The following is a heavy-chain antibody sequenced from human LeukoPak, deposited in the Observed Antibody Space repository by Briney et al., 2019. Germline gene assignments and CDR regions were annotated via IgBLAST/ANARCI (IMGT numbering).Heavy chain of an antibody. CDR1: GGSISSGDYY. CDR2: MYYSGST. D-gene: IGHD3-22*01. CDR3: ARPYYYDSRIDP. V-gene: IGHV4-30-4*01. Sequence: SQTLSLTCTVSGGSISSGDYYWSWIRQPPGKGLEWIAYMYYSGSTYYNPSLKSRVTMSADTSKNQLSPKLSSVTAADTAVYYCARPYYYDSRIDPWGQGTLVTVSS. J-gene: IGHJ5*02.